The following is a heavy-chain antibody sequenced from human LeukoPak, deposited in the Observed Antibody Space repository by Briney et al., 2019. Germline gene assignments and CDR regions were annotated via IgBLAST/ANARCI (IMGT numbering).Heavy chain of an antibody. Sequence: SETLSLTCTVSGGSISSSSYYWGWIRQPPGKGLEWIGSIYYSGSTYYNPSLKSRVTISVNTSKNQFSLKLSSVTAADTAVYYCARQPQGGLDYWGQGTLVTASS. J-gene: IGHJ4*02. CDR2: IYYSGST. D-gene: IGHD3-16*01. CDR1: GGSISSSSYY. CDR3: ARQPQGGLDY. V-gene: IGHV4-39*01.